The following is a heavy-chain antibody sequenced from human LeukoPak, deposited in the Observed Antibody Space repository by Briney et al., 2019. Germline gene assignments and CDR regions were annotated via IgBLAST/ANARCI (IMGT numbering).Heavy chain of an antibody. V-gene: IGHV4-39*07. CDR1: GGSISSSSYY. D-gene: IGHD2-15*01. Sequence: PSETLSLTCTVSGGSISSSSYYWGWIRQPPGTGLEWIGTIYHSGSTYYNPSLKSRVTISLDTSKNQFSLKLSSVTAADTAVYYCARGFCSGGTCGFDYWGQGTQVTVSS. CDR3: ARGFCSGGTCGFDY. J-gene: IGHJ4*02. CDR2: IYHSGST.